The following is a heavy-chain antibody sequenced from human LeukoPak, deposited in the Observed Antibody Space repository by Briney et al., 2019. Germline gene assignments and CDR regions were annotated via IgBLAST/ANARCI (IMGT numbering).Heavy chain of an antibody. J-gene: IGHJ4*02. CDR1: GFTFSSYA. D-gene: IGHD3-22*01. V-gene: IGHV3-23*01. CDR2: ISGSGGST. CDR3: ANFIFRGYYYDSSGYYREWDY. Sequence: PGGSLRLSCAASGFTFSSYAMSWVRQAPGKGLEWVSAISGSGGSTYYADSVKGRFTISRDNSKNTLYLQMNSLRAEDTAVYYCANFIFRGYYYDSSGYYREWDYWVPGTLVTVSS.